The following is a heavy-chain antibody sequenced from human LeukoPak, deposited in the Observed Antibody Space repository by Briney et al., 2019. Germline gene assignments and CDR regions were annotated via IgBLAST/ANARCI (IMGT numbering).Heavy chain of an antibody. D-gene: IGHD2-21*02. CDR1: GFTFSSYS. J-gene: IGHJ4*02. V-gene: IGHV3-21*04. Sequence: GGSLRLSCAASGFTFSSYSMNWVRQAPGKGLEWVSSISSSSSYIYYADSVKGRFTISRDNSKNTLYLQMNSLRAEDTAVYYCAKASCGGDCYPDYWGQGTLVTVSS. CDR3: AKASCGGDCYPDY. CDR2: ISSSSSYI.